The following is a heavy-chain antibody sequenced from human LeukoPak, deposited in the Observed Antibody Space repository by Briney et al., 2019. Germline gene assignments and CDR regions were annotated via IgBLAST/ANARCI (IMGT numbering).Heavy chain of an antibody. CDR2: ISSSSSYI. CDR3: ARGTISAGFRFDY. CDR1: GFTFSSYS. V-gene: IGHV3-21*01. J-gene: IGHJ4*02. Sequence: GGSLRLSCAASGFTFSSYSMNWVRQAPGKGLEWVSSISSSSSYIYYADSVKGQFTISRDNAKNSLYLQMNSLRAEDTAVYYCARGTISAGFRFDYWGQGTLVTVSS. D-gene: IGHD2-2*01.